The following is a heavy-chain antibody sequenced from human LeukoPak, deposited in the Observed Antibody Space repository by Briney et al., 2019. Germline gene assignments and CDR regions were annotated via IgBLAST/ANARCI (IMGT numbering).Heavy chain of an antibody. J-gene: IGHJ6*03. Sequence: ASVKVSCKASGYTFTGYYMHWVRQAPGQGLEWMGWINPNSGGTNYAQKFQGRVTMTRDTSISTAYMELSRLRSDDTAVYYCARGPLSGSGSYYLFSYYYYYMDVWGKGTTVTVSS. CDR2: INPNSGGT. D-gene: IGHD3-10*01. CDR3: ARGPLSGSGSYYLFSYYYYYMDV. CDR1: GYTFTGYY. V-gene: IGHV1-2*02.